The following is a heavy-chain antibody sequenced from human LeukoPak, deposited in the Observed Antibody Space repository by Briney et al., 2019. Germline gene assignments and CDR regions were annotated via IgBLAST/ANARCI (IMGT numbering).Heavy chain of an antibody. CDR2: ISSSSSYI. D-gene: IGHD6-13*01. CDR3: ARWRGAAAGWFDP. CDR1: GFTFSSYS. J-gene: IGHJ5*02. V-gene: IGHV3-21*01. Sequence: GGSLRLSCAASGFTFSSYSMNWVRQAPGKGLEWVSSISSSSSYIYYADSVKGRFTISRDNAKNSLYLQMNSLRAEDTAVYYCARWRGAAAGWFDPWGQGTLVTVSS.